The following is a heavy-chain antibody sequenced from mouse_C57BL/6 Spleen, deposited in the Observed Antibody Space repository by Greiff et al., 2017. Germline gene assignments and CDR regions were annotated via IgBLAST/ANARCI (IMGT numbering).Heavy chain of an antibody. Sequence: QVQLKQSGAELARPGASVKLSCKASGYTFTSYGISWVKQRTGQGLEWIGEIYPRSGNTYYNEKFKGKATLTADKSSSTAYMELRSLTSEDSAVYFCARRGITTVVVPRFAYWGQGTLVTVSA. CDR1: GYTFTSYG. D-gene: IGHD1-1*01. CDR2: IYPRSGNT. CDR3: ARRGITTVVVPRFAY. J-gene: IGHJ3*01. V-gene: IGHV1-81*01.